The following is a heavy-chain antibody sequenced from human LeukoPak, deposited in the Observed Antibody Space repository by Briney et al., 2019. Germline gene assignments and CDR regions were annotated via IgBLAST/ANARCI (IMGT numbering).Heavy chain of an antibody. CDR1: GYTFTSYY. CDR2: MNPNSGNT. D-gene: IGHD1-26*01. V-gene: IGHV1-8*02. CDR3: ARAWELLEPAIDY. Sequence: ASVKVSCKASGYTFTSYYMHWVRQATGQGLEWMGWMNPNSGNTGYAQKFQGRVTMTRNTSISTAYMELRSLRSGDTAVYYCARAWELLEPAIDYWGQGTLVTVSS. J-gene: IGHJ4*02.